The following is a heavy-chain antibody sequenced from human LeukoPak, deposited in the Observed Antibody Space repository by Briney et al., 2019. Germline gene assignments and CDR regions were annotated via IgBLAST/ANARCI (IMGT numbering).Heavy chain of an antibody. D-gene: IGHD6-19*01. CDR2: ISSSGSTI. J-gene: IGHJ4*02. Sequence: GGSLRLSCAASGFTFRTSDMNWIRQAPGKGLEWVSHISSSGSTITYADSVKGRFTVSRVNTKNSLYLQMNSLRAEDTAVYYCARGGWYPDYWGQGTLVTVSS. V-gene: IGHV3-48*03. CDR3: ARGGWYPDY. CDR1: GFTFRTSD.